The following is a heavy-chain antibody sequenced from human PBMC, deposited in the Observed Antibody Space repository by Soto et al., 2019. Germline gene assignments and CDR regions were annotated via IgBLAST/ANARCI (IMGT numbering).Heavy chain of an antibody. J-gene: IGHJ4*02. D-gene: IGHD3-22*01. CDR2: IYHSGST. Sequence: SSETLSLTCAVSGYSISSCYYWGWIRQPPGKGLEWIGSIYHSGSTYYNPSLKSRVTISVDTSKNQFSLKLSSVTAADTAVYYCARDRNYDSSGPIYFDYWGQGTLVTVSS. CDR3: ARDRNYDSSGPIYFDY. CDR1: GYSISSCYY. V-gene: IGHV4-38-2*02.